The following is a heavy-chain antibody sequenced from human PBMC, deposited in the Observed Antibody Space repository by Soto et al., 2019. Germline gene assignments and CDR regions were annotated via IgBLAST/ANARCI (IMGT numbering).Heavy chain of an antibody. D-gene: IGHD4-4*01. CDR1: GFTFSDYG. CDR2: ISFDGSNK. CDR3: AKGNPTVTIDY. J-gene: IGHJ4*02. Sequence: VGSLRLSCAASGFTFSDYGMHWVRQAPGKGLEWVAVISFDGSNKYYADSVKGRFTISRDNSKNTLFLQMNSLKTEDTAVYYCAKGNPTVTIDYWGQGTLVTVSS. V-gene: IGHV3-30*18.